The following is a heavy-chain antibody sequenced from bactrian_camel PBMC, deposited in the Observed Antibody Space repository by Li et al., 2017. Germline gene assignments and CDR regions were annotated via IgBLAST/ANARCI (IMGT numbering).Heavy chain of an antibody. V-gene: IGHV3S53*01. CDR2: IERGGNT. J-gene: IGHJ4*01. D-gene: IGHD6*01. CDR1: DYVTAKPC. Sequence: HVQLVESGGGSVQAGGSLKLSCHVTDYVTAKPCLGWFRQAPGKEREGVAAIERGGNTNYGHSVKGRFTISQDNAKKTLYLHMNSLKPEDTAMYYCAARPGWVDSSLVAGHYIYWGQGTQVTVS. CDR3: AARPGWVDSSLVAGHYIY.